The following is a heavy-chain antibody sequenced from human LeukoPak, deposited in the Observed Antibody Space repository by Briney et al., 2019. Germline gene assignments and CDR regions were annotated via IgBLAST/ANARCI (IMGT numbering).Heavy chain of an antibody. J-gene: IGHJ6*02. CDR1: GGIFSSYA. Sequence: GASVKVSCKASGGIFSSYAISWVRQAPGQGLEWMGWISAYNGNTNYAQKLQGRVTMTTDTSTSTAYMELRSLRSDDTAVYYCARDRGVAREIYYYYGMDVWGQGTTVTVSS. V-gene: IGHV1-18*01. D-gene: IGHD5-12*01. CDR2: ISAYNGNT. CDR3: ARDRGVAREIYYYYGMDV.